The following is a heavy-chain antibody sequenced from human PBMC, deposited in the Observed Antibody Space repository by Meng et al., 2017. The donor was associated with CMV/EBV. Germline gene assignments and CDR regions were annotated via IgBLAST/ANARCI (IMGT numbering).Heavy chain of an antibody. Sequence: SVKVSCKASGFTFTSSAVQWVRQARGQRLEWIGWIVVGSGNTNYAQKFQERVTITRDMSTSTAYMELSSLRSEDTAVYYCARDRLTGEAFDIWGQGTMVTVSS. V-gene: IGHV1-58*01. D-gene: IGHD3-16*01. CDR3: ARDRLTGEAFDI. J-gene: IGHJ3*02. CDR2: IVVGSGNT. CDR1: GFTFTSSA.